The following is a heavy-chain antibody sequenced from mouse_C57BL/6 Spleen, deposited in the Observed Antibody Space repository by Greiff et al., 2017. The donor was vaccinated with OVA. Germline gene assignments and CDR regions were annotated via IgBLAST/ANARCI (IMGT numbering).Heavy chain of an antibody. CDR1: GYTFTSYG. J-gene: IGHJ2*01. V-gene: IGHV1-81*01. CDR3: ARFGYLNYFDY. CDR2: IYPRSGNT. D-gene: IGHD2-3*01. Sequence: VQLQESGAELARPGASVKLSCKASGYTFTSYGISWVKQRTGQGLEWIGEIYPRSGNTYYNEKFKGKATLTADKSSSTAYMELRSLTSEDSAVYFCARFGYLNYFDYWGQGTTLTVSS.